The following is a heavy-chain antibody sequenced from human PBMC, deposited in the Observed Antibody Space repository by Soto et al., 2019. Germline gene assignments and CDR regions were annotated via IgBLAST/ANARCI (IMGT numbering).Heavy chain of an antibody. CDR3: ANDHIGTTVTTPRY. V-gene: IGHV3-30*18. Sequence: QVQLVESGGSVVQPGRSLRLSCAASGFTFSSYGMHWVRQAPGKELGWVAVISYDGNNNYYADSVKGRFTISRDNYKHTLYPQMDSLRAEDTSMYDCANDHIGTTVTTPRYWGPGTLVTFSS. CDR2: ISYDGNNN. J-gene: IGHJ4*02. CDR1: GFTFSSYG. D-gene: IGHD4-17*01.